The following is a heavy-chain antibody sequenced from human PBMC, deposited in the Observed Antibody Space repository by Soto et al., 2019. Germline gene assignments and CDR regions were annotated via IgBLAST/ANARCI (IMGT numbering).Heavy chain of an antibody. CDR3: ARESARVFDS. CDR2: ISISGGTI. J-gene: IGHJ4*02. Sequence: QVQLVESGGGLVKPGGSLRLSCAASGFTFSDYYMSWIRQAPGKGLEWLSYISISGGTIYYADSVKGRFSIYRDNAKNSLYLQLSSLRAEDTAVYFCARESARVFDSWGQGTLVTVSS. D-gene: IGHD3-3*01. V-gene: IGHV3-11*01. CDR1: GFTFSDYY.